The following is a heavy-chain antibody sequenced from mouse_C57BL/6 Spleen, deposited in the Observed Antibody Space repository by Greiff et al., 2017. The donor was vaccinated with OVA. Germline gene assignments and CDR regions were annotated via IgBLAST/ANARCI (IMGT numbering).Heavy chain of an antibody. J-gene: IGHJ1*03. CDR2: IRNKANGYTT. D-gene: IGHD1-1*01. CDR1: GFTFTDYY. CDR3: ARYGPVITTVVATGYFDV. V-gene: IGHV7-3*01. Sequence: EVKLVESGGGLVQPGGSLSLSCAASGFTFTDYYMSWVRQPPGKALEWLGFIRNKANGYTTEYSASVKGRFTISRDNSQSILYLQMNALRAEDSATYYCARYGPVITTVVATGYFDVWGTGTTVTVSS.